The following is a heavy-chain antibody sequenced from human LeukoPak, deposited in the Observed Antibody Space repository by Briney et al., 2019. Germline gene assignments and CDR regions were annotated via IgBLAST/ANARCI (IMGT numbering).Heavy chain of an antibody. CDR1: GFTFSSYA. J-gene: IGHJ4*02. Sequence: GGSLRLSCAASGFTFSSYAMSWDRQAPGKGLEWVSAISGSGGSTYYADSVKGRFTISRDNSKNTLYLQMNSLRAEDTAVYYCAKDQQYYYGSGSYYRYWGQGTLVTVSS. CDR2: ISGSGGST. V-gene: IGHV3-23*01. D-gene: IGHD3-10*01. CDR3: AKDQQYYYGSGSYYRY.